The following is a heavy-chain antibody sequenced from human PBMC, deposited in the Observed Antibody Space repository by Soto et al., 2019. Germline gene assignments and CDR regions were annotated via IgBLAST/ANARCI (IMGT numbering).Heavy chain of an antibody. V-gene: IGHV3-23*01. J-gene: IGHJ3*01. D-gene: IGHD6-19*01. CDR2: ISDSGGNT. CDR3: AKEMYSSGWADAFDF. Sequence: EVQLLESGGGLVQPGGSLRLSCAASGFTFTTYAMSWVRQAPGKGLEWVSDISDSGGNTYYADSVKGRFTISRDNSRDTLYLQMNSLRAEDTAVYYCAKEMYSSGWADAFDFWGQGTMVTVSS. CDR1: GFTFTTYA.